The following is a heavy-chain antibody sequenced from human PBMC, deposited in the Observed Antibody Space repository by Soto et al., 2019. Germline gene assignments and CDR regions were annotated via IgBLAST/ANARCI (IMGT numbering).Heavy chain of an antibody. J-gene: IGHJ4*02. Sequence: GALVKVPCKASGYTFHSYYINWVRPATGQGLEWMGWMNPNSGNTRHAQKFQGRVTMTKNTYISTAYTGPGSRRSQAQALYYCARGGKLVEYDYWGQGTLVTVS. D-gene: IGHD6-6*01. CDR1: GYTFHSYY. CDR2: MNPNSGNT. V-gene: IGHV1-8*01. CDR3: ARGGKLVEYDY.